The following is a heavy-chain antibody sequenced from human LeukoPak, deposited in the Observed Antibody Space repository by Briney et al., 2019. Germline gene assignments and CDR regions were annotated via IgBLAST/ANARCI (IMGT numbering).Heavy chain of an antibody. J-gene: IGHJ4*02. CDR1: GFTFNNYA. V-gene: IGHV3-23*01. CDR3: ARGIGFGVLFDY. Sequence: GGSLRLSCAASGFTFNNYAMNWVRQSPGKVLEWVASIIGSGVNTYHADSVKGRFTISRDNAKNSLYLQMNSLRAEDTAVYYCARGIGFGVLFDYWGQGTLVTVSS. D-gene: IGHD3-10*01. CDR2: IIGSGVNT.